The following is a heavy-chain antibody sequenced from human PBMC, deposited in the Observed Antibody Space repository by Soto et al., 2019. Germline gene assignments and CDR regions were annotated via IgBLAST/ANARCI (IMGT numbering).Heavy chain of an antibody. J-gene: IGHJ4*02. CDR1: GFTFSNYA. D-gene: IGHD3-16*02. Sequence: EVQILESGGGLVQPGGSLRLSCAASGFTFSNYAMTWVRQAPGRGLEWVSAVSANSDYAYYADSVKDRFTISRDNSKNTLYLQRDSLRAEDTAVYYCAKGPSQYIWGSYLRYYDYWGQGTLVTVSS. CDR3: AKGPSQYIWGSYLRYYDY. CDR2: VSANSDYA. V-gene: IGHV3-23*01.